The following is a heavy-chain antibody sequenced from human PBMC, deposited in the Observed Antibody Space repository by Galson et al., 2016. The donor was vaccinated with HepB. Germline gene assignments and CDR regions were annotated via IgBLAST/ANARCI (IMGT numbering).Heavy chain of an antibody. CDR2: IDWNDNK. V-gene: IGHV2-70*04. CDR1: GFSLSTSGMR. D-gene: IGHD6-13*01. Sequence: PALVKPTQTLTLTCTFSGFSLSTSGMRMNWVRQPPGKALEWLARIDWNDNKFYNASLKTRLTISTDTSKNRVVLTRTNMDPVDTATYYCARIAAAGPYYFGMDVWGQGTTVTVSS. CDR3: ARIAAAGPYYFGMDV. J-gene: IGHJ6*02.